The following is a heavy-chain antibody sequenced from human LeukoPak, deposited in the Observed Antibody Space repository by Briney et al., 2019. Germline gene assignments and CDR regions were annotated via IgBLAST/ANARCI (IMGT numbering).Heavy chain of an antibody. J-gene: IGHJ5*02. Sequence: GGSLRLSCAASGFTFSSYSMNWVRQAPGKGLEWVSYISSSSSTIYYADSVKGRFTISRDNAKNSLYLQMNSLRAEDTAVYYCASWHLYKVGDDYNWFDPWGQGTLVTVSS. CDR3: ASWHLYKVGDDYNWFDP. V-gene: IGHV3-48*04. CDR2: ISSSSSTI. CDR1: GFTFSSYS. D-gene: IGHD3-10*01.